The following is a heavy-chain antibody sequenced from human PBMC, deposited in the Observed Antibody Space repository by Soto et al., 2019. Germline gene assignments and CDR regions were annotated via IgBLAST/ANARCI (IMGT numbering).Heavy chain of an antibody. V-gene: IGHV3-33*01. CDR3: ARDWEQQLVLPWFDP. J-gene: IGHJ5*02. CDR2: IWYDGSNK. CDR1: GFTFSSYG. Sequence: QVQLVESGGGVVQPGRSLRLSCAASGFTFSSYGMHWVRQAPGKGLERVAVIWYDGSNKYYADSVKGRFTISRDNSKNTLNLQMNSLRAEDKAVYYCARDWEQQLVLPWFDPWGQGTLVTVSS. D-gene: IGHD6-13*01.